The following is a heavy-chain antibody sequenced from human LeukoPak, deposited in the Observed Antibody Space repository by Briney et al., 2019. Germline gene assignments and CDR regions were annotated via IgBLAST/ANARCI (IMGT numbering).Heavy chain of an antibody. D-gene: IGHD2-21*02. V-gene: IGHV4-59*01. CDR3: ARRLPPGAFDI. J-gene: IGHJ3*02. CDR1: GGSISSYY. Sequence: SETLSLTCTVSGGSISSYYWSWIRQPPGKGLEWIGYIYYSGSTNYNPSLKSRVTISVDTSKNQFSLKLSSVTAADTAVYYYARRLPPGAFDIWGQGTMVTVSS. CDR2: IYYSGST.